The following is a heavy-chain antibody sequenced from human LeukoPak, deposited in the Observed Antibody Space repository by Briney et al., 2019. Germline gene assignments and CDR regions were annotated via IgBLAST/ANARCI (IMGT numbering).Heavy chain of an antibody. CDR3: ARGGSTGWYSFDY. J-gene: IGHJ4*02. D-gene: IGHD6-19*01. CDR2: INWNGGST. CDR1: GFRFDDYG. V-gene: IGHV3-20*04. Sequence: GGSLRLSCVASGFRFDDYGMSWVRQAPGKGLEWVSGINWNGGSTGYADSVKGRFTISRDNAKNSLFLRMNSLRAEDTALYYCARGGSTGWYSFDYWGQGTLVTVSS.